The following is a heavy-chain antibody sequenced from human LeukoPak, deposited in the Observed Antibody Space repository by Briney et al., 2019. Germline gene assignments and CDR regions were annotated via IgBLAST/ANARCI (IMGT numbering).Heavy chain of an antibody. Sequence: GGSLRLSCEGSGFTFSNYWMSWVRQAPGKGLEWVANIKQDGCEKYYVDSAKGRFTISRDNAKNSLYLQVNSLRAEDTAVYYCAREGITAAADYWGQGTPVTVSS. V-gene: IGHV3-7*01. CDR1: GFTFSNYW. CDR2: IKQDGCEK. CDR3: AREGITAAADY. D-gene: IGHD6-13*01. J-gene: IGHJ4*02.